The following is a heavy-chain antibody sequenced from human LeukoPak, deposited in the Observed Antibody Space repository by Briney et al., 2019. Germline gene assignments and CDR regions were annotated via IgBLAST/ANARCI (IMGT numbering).Heavy chain of an antibody. Sequence: GGSLRLSCAASGFTVSGTHMTWVRQAPQKGLEWVSAMYTGGTTYYADSVTGRLTVSRDTSRNTLFLHMNNLRAEDTAVYYCAKDEATSGGGLASWGQGTLVIVSS. V-gene: IGHV3-53*01. J-gene: IGHJ5*01. CDR3: AKDEATSGGGLAS. CDR2: MYTGGTT. CDR1: GFTVSGTH. D-gene: IGHD3-16*01.